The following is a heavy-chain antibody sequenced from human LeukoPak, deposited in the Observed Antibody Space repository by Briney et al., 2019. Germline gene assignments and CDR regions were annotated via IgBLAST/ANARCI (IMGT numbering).Heavy chain of an antibody. J-gene: IGHJ4*02. D-gene: IGHD4-17*01. CDR1: GFTFSDYY. CDR3: ARVRMTTVTVYYFDY. CDR2: ISSSGSTI. Sequence: GGSLRLSCAASGFTFSDYYMSWIRQAPGKGLEWISYISSSGSTIYYADSVKGRFTISRDNAKNSLYLQMNSLRAEDTAVYYCARVRMTTVTVYYFDYWGQGTLVTVSS. V-gene: IGHV3-11*04.